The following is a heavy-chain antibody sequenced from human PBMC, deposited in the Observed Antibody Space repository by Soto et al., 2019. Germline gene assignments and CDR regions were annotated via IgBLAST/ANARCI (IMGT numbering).Heavy chain of an antibody. D-gene: IGHD3-16*01. CDR3: AFETVPGGGLGF. CDR2: MNPNSGDT. J-gene: IGHJ4*02. V-gene: IGHV1-8*01. CDR1: GYPFTTYD. Sequence: ASVKVSCKASGYPFTTYDINWVRQATGQGLEWMGWMNPNSGDTGYAQKLQGRVTMTRNTSINTAYMELSSLTSEDTALYYCAFETVPGGGLGFWGQGTLVTVSS.